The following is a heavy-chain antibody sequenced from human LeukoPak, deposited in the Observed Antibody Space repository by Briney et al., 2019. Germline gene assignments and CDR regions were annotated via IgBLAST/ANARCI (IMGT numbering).Heavy chain of an antibody. D-gene: IGHD4-11*01. CDR2: IIPLLGTA. Sequence: AASVKVSCKASGGTFSSYSIHWVRQAPGQGLEWMGGIIPLLGTANYAQKFQGRVTITTDESTSTAYMELSSLRSEDTAVYYCARGGPTHVDYITTNLKGPYYYYMDVWGKGTTVTVSS. V-gene: IGHV1-69*16. CDR1: GGTFSSYS. J-gene: IGHJ6*03. CDR3: ARGGPTHVDYITTNLKGPYYYYMDV.